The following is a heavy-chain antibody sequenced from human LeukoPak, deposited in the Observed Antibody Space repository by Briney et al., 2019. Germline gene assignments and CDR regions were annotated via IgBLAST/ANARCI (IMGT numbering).Heavy chain of an antibody. Sequence: PGGSLRLSCAASGFTFSSYAMHWVRQAPGKGLEYVSAISSNGGSTYYANSVKGRFTISRDDSKNTLYLQMGSLRAEDMAVYYGVKYHASITLIVVAKIPPDYWGQGTLVTVSS. CDR3: VKYHASITLIVVAKIPPDY. CDR2: ISSNGGST. CDR1: GFTFSSYA. J-gene: IGHJ4*02. D-gene: IGHD3-22*01. V-gene: IGHV3-64*01.